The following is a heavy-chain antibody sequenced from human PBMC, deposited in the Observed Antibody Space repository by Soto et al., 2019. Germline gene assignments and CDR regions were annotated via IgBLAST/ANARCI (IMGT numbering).Heavy chain of an antibody. V-gene: IGHV4-31*03. CDR1: GGSISSGGYY. Sequence: QVQLQESGPGLVKPSQTLSLTCTVSGGSISSGGYYWSWIRQHPGKGLEWIGYIYYSGSTYYNPSLKRRVTXXVXTSXNQFSLRLSSVTAADTAVYYCARWIFGVVANWFDPWGQGTLVTVSS. CDR2: IYYSGST. J-gene: IGHJ5*02. CDR3: ARWIFGVVANWFDP. D-gene: IGHD3-3*01.